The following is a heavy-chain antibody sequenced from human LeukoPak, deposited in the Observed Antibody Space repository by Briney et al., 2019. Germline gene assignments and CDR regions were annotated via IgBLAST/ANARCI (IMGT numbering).Heavy chain of an antibody. V-gene: IGHV5-51*01. D-gene: IGHD3-3*01. J-gene: IGHJ4*02. CDR2: IYPGDSDT. Sequence: GESLKISCKGSGYSFTSYWIGWVRQMPGKGLEWMGIIYPGDSDTRYSPSFQGQFTISADKSISTAYLQWSSLKASDTAMYYCARRSRITIFGVVITHFDYWGQGTLVTVSS. CDR3: ARRSRITIFGVVITHFDY. CDR1: GYSFTSYW.